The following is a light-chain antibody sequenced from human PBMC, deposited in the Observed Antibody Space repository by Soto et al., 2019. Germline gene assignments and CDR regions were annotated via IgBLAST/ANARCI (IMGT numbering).Light chain of an antibody. J-gene: IGKJ1*01. V-gene: IGKV3-20*01. Sequence: EIVLTQSPGTLSLSPGERATLSYRASQSVSSSYLAWYLQKPGQAPRLLIYGASSRATGIPDRFSGSGSGTDFTLTISRLEPEDFAVYYCQQYGSSPPWTFGQGTKVEIK. CDR3: QQYGSSPPWT. CDR2: GAS. CDR1: QSVSSSY.